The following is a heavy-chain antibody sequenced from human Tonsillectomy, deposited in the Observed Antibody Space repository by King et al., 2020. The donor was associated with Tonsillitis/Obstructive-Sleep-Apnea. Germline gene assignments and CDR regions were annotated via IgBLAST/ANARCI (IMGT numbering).Heavy chain of an antibody. CDR3: ARAPPRIQLWLMAFDY. V-gene: IGHV4-34*01. Sequence: VQLQQWGAGLLKPSETLSLTCAVYGGSFSGYYWSWIRQPPGKGLEWIGEINHSGSTNYNPSLKSRVTISVDTSKNQFSLKLSSVTAADTAVYYCARAPPRIQLWLMAFDYWGQGTLVTVSS. D-gene: IGHD5-18*01. J-gene: IGHJ4*02. CDR1: GGSFSGYY. CDR2: INHSGST.